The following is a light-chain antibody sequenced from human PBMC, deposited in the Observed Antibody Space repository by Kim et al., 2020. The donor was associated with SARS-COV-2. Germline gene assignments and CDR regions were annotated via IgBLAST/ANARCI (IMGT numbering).Light chain of an antibody. CDR1: QSLLYHNGYNY. J-gene: IGKJ4*01. V-gene: IGKV2-28*01. Sequence: DIVMTQSPPSLPVTPGESASISCRSSQSLLYHNGYNYLDWYVQRPGQSPQLLIYLASRRAPGVPDRFSGSGSGTDFTLKITRVEAEDVGVYYCMQALDTPLTFGGGTKVDIK. CDR3: MQALDTPLT. CDR2: LAS.